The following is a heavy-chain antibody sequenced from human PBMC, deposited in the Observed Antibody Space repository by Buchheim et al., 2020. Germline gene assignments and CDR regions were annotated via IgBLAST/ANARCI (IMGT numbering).Heavy chain of an antibody. J-gene: IGHJ4*02. CDR2: ISYNDGNNK. CDR1: GFTFSSYG. CDR3: AKAARPYDSSGYRWFALEF. V-gene: IGHV3-30*18. D-gene: IGHD3-22*01. Sequence: QVQLVESGGGVIQPGTSLRLSCAASGFTFSSYGMPWVRQAPGKGLEWVAVISYNDGNNKYYADSVKGRFTISRDNSMSTFYLEMNTLRAEDTAVYYCAKAARPYDSSGYRWFALEFWGQGTL.